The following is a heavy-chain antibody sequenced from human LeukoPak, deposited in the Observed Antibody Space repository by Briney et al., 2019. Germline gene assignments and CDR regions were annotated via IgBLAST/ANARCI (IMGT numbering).Heavy chain of an antibody. CDR1: GFTFSSYA. D-gene: IGHD3-10*01. CDR3: AKYVFSYGSGSYLAH. V-gene: IGHV3-30*04. CDR2: ISYDGSNK. Sequence: GGSLRLSCAASGFTFSSYAMHWVRQAPGKGLEWVAVISYDGSNKYYADSVKGRFIVPRDNSQNTVNLEIHSLRAEDTAVYYCAKYVFSYGSGSYLAHWGQGTLVTVSS. J-gene: IGHJ4*02.